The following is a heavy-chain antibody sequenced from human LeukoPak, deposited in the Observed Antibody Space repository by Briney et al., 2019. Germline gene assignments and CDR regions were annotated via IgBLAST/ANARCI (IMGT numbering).Heavy chain of an antibody. D-gene: IGHD2-15*01. CDR3: ARAAATRDYYYYMDV. V-gene: IGHV4-59*01. CDR1: GGSISSYY. CDR2: IYYSGST. Sequence: PSETLSLTCTVSGGSISSYYWSWIRQPPGKGLEWIGYIYYSGSTNYNPSLKSRVTISVDTSKNQFSLKLSSVTAADTAVYYCARAAATRDYYYYMDVWGKGTTVTVSS. J-gene: IGHJ6*03.